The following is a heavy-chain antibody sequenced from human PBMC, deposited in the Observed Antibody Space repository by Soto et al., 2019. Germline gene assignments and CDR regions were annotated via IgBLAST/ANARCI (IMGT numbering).Heavy chain of an antibody. CDR2: IYYSGST. J-gene: IGHJ4*02. Sequence: SETLSLTCTVSGGSISSYYWSWIRQPPGKGLEWIGYIYYSGSTNYNPSLKSRVTISVDTSKNQFSLKLSSVTAADTAVYYCARGGTSYYFDYWGQGTLVTVSS. CDR1: GGSISSYY. V-gene: IGHV4-59*01. CDR3: ARGGTSYYFDY.